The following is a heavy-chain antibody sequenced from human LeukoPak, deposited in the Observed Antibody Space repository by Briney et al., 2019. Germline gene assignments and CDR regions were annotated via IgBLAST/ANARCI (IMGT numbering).Heavy chain of an antibody. V-gene: IGHV1-2*02. Sequence: ASVKVSCKASGYTFTGYYMHWVRQAPGQGLEWMGWINPNSGGTNYAQKFQGRVTMTRDTSISTAYMELSRLRSDDTAVYYCAREEAIAAATRPGWFDPWGQGTLVTVSS. D-gene: IGHD6-13*01. CDR1: GYTFTGYY. J-gene: IGHJ5*02. CDR3: AREEAIAAATRPGWFDP. CDR2: INPNSGGT.